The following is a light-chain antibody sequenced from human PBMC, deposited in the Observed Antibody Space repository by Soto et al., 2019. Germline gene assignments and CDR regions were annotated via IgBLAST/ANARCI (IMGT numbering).Light chain of an antibody. CDR1: KLGDRY. V-gene: IGLV3-1*01. CDR2: QDT. Sequence: SYELTQPPSVSMSPGQTARITCSGDKLGDRYACWYQQKPGQSPVLVIYQDTKRPSGIPERFSGSSSGNTATLTISGTQAVDEADYYCQAWDSNTPVVFGGGTQLTVL. J-gene: IGLJ2*01. CDR3: QAWDSNTPVV.